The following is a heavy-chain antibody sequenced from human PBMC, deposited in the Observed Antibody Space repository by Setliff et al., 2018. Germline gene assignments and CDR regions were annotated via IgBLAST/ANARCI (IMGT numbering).Heavy chain of an antibody. J-gene: IGHJ4*01. CDR1: GGSISSGDYY. V-gene: IGHV4-30-4*08. CDR3: ARRGFCGGGSCFYFNY. Sequence: TLSLTCTVSGGSISSGDYYWSWIRQPPGKGLEWIGYIYSSGSTYYNPSLKSRVSISVDTSNNQFSLKLRSVTAADTAVYYCARRGFCGGGSCFYFNYWGRGIPVTVSS. CDR2: IYSSGST. D-gene: IGHD2-15*01.